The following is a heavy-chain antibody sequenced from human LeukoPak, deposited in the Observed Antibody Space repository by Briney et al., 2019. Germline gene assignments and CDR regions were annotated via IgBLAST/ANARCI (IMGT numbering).Heavy chain of an antibody. D-gene: IGHD5-18*01. J-gene: IGHJ4*02. CDR2: INHSGST. CDR3: ARAPYSYGPYDY. CDR1: GGSFSGYY. Sequence: SETLSFTCAVYGGSFSGYYWSWIRQPPGKGLEWIGEINHSGSTNYNPSLKSRVTISVDTSKNQFSLKLSSVTAADTAVYYCARAPYSYGPYDYWGQGTLVTVSS. V-gene: IGHV4-34*01.